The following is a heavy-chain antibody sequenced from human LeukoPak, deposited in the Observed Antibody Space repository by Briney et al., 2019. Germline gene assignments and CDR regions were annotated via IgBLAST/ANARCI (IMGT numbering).Heavy chain of an antibody. J-gene: IGHJ4*02. CDR2: ISSDGDST. CDR1: GFPFSSYA. Sequence: GGSLRLSCSASGFPFSSYAMHWVRQAPGRGLEYVSSISSDGDSTYYADSVKGRFTISRDNSKNTLYLQTSSLRAEDTAVYYCVKRTSDYYYYDYWGRGTLVTVSS. CDR3: VKRTSDYYYYDY. V-gene: IGHV3-64D*06. D-gene: IGHD3-3*01.